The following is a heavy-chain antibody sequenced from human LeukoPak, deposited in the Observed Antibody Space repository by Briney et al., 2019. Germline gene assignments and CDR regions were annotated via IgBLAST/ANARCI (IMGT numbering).Heavy chain of an antibody. V-gene: IGHV3-21*01. Sequence: GGSLRLSCAASGFTFSSYSMNWVRQAPGKGLEWVSSISSSSSYIYYADSVKGRFTISRDNAKNSLYLQMNSLRAEDTAVYYCARGRRWGVVMNYYYCGMDVWGQGTTVTVSS. CDR3: ARGRRWGVVMNYYYCGMDV. CDR2: ISSSSSYI. D-gene: IGHD3-3*01. J-gene: IGHJ6*02. CDR1: GFTFSSYS.